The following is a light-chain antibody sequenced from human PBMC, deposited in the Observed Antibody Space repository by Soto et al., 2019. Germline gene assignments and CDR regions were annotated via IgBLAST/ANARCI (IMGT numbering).Light chain of an antibody. Sequence: EIVLTQSPATLSLSPGERATLSCRASQSISSYLAWYQQKPGQAPRLLIYDASSRATGIPARFSGSGSGTDFTLTISSLEPEDFAVYYCQQRSDWPRTFGRGTKLEIK. CDR2: DAS. CDR3: QQRSDWPRT. V-gene: IGKV3-11*01. CDR1: QSISSY. J-gene: IGKJ2*01.